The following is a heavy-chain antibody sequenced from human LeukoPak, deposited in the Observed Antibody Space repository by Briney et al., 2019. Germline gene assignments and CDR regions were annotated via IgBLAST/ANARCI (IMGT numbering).Heavy chain of an antibody. CDR1: GGSISSYY. CDR3: ARGIAAAGGYTDY. CDR2: THYSGST. Sequence: PSETLSLTCTVSGGSISSYYWSWIRQPPGKGLEWIGYTHYSGSTSYNPSLKSRVTISVDTSKNQFSLKLTSVTAADTAVYYCARGIAAAGGYTDYWGQGTLVTVSS. V-gene: IGHV4-59*01. D-gene: IGHD6-13*01. J-gene: IGHJ4*02.